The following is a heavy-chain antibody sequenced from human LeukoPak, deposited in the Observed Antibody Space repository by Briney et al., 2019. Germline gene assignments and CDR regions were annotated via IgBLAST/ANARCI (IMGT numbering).Heavy chain of an antibody. Sequence: GGSPRLSCAVSGFTFSGFWMSWSRQAPGKGLEWVASINSDGSEGYYADVVKGRFTISRDNAKNSLYLQINSLRAEDTAVYYCARSSYSSSSSVWGQGTMVTVSS. CDR3: ARSSYSSSSSV. CDR1: GFTFSGFW. CDR2: INSDGSEG. V-gene: IGHV3-7*03. J-gene: IGHJ3*01. D-gene: IGHD6-6*01.